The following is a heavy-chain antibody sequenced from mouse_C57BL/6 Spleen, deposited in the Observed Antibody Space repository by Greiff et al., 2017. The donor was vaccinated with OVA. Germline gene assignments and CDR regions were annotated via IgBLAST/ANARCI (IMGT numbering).Heavy chain of an antibody. V-gene: IGHV14-4*01. D-gene: IGHD3-2*02. CDR1: GFNIKDDY. J-gene: IGHJ2*01. Sequence: VQLKQSGAELVRPGASVKLSCTASGFNIKDDYMHWVKQRPEQGLEWIGWIDPENGDTEYASKFQGKATITADTSSNTAYLQLSSLTSEDTAVYYCTTASSGFYWGQGTTLTVSS. CDR3: TTASSGFY. CDR2: IDPENGDT.